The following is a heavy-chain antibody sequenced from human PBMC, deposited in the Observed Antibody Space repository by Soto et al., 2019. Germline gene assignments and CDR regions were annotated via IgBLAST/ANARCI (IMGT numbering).Heavy chain of an antibody. CDR1: GGSISSSNW. D-gene: IGHD4-17*01. V-gene: IGHV4-4*02. Sequence: QVQLQESGPGLVKPSGTLSLTCAVSGGSISSSNWWSWVRQPPGKGLEWIGEIHHSGSTKYNPSLKGRVTVSVDKSKNQFSLKLNSLTAADTAVYYCARAVTTSLNWFDPWGQGTLVTVSS. CDR2: IHHSGST. CDR3: ARAVTTSLNWFDP. J-gene: IGHJ5*02.